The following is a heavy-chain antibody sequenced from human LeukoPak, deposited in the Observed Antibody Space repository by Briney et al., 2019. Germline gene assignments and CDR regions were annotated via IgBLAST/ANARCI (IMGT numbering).Heavy chain of an antibody. CDR3: ASQRSSGWYYFDY. Sequence: ASVKVSCKASGYTFTSYDINWVRQATGQGLEWMGWMNPNSGNTGYAQKFQGRVTMTRNTSISTAYMELSSLGSEDTTVYYCASQRSSGWYYFDYWGQGTLVTVSS. V-gene: IGHV1-8*01. J-gene: IGHJ4*02. D-gene: IGHD6-19*01. CDR1: GYTFTSYD. CDR2: MNPNSGNT.